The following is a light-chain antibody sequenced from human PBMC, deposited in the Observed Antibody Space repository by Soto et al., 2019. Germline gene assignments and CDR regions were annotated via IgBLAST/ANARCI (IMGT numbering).Light chain of an antibody. CDR2: LGS. V-gene: IGKV2-28*01. J-gene: IGKJ2*01. CDR1: QSLLHSNGYNY. Sequence: DLVTTQSPLSLPVTPGEPASISCRSSQSLLHSNGYNYLGWYLQKPGQSPQLLIYLGSNRASGVTDRFSGSGSGTDFTLKISRVEAEDVGVYYCMQVVQMPYTFGQGTKLEIK. CDR3: MQVVQMPYT.